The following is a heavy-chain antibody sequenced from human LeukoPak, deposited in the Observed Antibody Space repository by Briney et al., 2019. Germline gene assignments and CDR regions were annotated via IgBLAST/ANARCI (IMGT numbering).Heavy chain of an antibody. J-gene: IGHJ4*02. CDR2: IRHDGSNK. CDR3: AKGLFGYTYGLCDY. D-gene: IGHD5-18*01. V-gene: IGHV3-30*02. CDR1: GFSYSSYG. Sequence: SGGSLRLSCAASGFSYSSYGMHWVRQAPGKGLEWVTFIRHDGSNKFYADSVKGRFTISRDNSKNTLYLQMSSLRAEDTAVYYCAKGLFGYTYGLCDYWGQGTLVTVSS.